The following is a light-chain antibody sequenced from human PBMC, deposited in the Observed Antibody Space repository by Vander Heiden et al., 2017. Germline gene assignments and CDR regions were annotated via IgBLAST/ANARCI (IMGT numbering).Light chain of an antibody. CDR1: QSVSNN. Sequence: EIVMPQSPATLSVSPGERATLSCRASQSVSNNLAWYQQKPGQAPRLLIYAASTRATNIPTRFSGSGSGTDFTLTISSLQSEDLALYYCQQYKNWPLTFGGGAKVEIK. CDR2: AAS. CDR3: QQYKNWPLT. J-gene: IGKJ4*01. V-gene: IGKV3-15*01.